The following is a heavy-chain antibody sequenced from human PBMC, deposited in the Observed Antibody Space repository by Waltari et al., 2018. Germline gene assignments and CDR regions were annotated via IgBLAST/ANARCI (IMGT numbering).Heavy chain of an antibody. J-gene: IGHJ4*02. V-gene: IGHV3-53*01. CDR1: GFTVSNNY. CDR3: ARFSHKDY. Sequence: EVQLVESGGGLIQPGGSLRLSCAASGFTVSNNYMSWVRQAPGKGVEWVSVSYSGGNAYYADSVKGRVTISRDNSKNTVYLQMNSLRAEDTALYYCARFSHKDYWGQGILVTVSS. CDR2: SYSGGNA.